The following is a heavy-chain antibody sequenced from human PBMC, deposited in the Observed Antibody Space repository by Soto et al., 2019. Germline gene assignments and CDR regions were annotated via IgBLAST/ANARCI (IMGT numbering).Heavy chain of an antibody. CDR3: ARLYYDYV. V-gene: IGHV3-48*02. CDR2: ISYDSETT. D-gene: IGHD3-3*01. CDR1: YYTFITYS. J-gene: IGHJ6*02. Sequence: GGSLRLSCASSYYTFITYSMNWVRQAPGKGLEWVAYISYDSETTSYADSVKGRFTISRDDAKNSLYLQMNSLRDEDSAVYYCARLYYDYVWGQGTTVTVSS.